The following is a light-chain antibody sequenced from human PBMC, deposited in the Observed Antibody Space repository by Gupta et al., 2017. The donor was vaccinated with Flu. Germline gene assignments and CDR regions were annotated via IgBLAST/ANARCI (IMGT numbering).Light chain of an antibody. CDR3: QQSNSFPGT. CDR2: TAS. J-gene: IGKJ1*01. V-gene: IGKV1-12*01. Sequence: PSSVSASVGDRVTITCRASQPISNWLAWYQQKPGNAPKVLVHTASILHGGVPSRSSGTSSGTEFTLTISNLQPEDFAIYYCQQSNSFPGTFGQGTRVDIK. CDR1: QPISNW.